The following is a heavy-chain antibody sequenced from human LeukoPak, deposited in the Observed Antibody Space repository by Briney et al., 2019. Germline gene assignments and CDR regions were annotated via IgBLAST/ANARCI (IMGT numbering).Heavy chain of an antibody. CDR1: GFTFSNYW. CDR3: ARDSPGGYYYDSSGYYFDY. CDR2: IKQDGSEK. V-gene: IGHV3-7*01. J-gene: IGHJ4*02. Sequence: GGSLRLSCAASGFTFSNYWMDWVRQAPGKGLEWVANIKQDGSEKYYVDSVKGRFTISRDNAKNSLFLQMNSLRAEDTAVYYCARDSPGGYYYDSSGYYFDYWGQGTLVTVSS. D-gene: IGHD3-22*01.